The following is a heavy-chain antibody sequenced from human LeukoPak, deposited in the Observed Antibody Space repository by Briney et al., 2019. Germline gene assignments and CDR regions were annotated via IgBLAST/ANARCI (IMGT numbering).Heavy chain of an antibody. J-gene: IGHJ4*02. CDR1: GGSISSSTSY. Sequence: KSSETLSLICTVSGGSISSSTSYWDWIPHPPGKELDWIGSIYNSGSTSYNPSLKSRVTTSVDTSTNHSSLKLSSVPAADTSVYYCATRGAPTGSYSHYWGQGSLVTVSS. CDR2: IYNSGST. D-gene: IGHD1-26*01. CDR3: ATRGAPTGSYSHY. V-gene: IGHV4-39*02.